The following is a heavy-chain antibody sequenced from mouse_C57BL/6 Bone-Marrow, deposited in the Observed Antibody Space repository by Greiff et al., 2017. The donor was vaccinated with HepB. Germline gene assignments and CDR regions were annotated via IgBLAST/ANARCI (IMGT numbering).Heavy chain of an antibody. D-gene: IGHD2-4*01. J-gene: IGHJ2*01. CDR1: GYTFTSYW. Sequence: VQLQQPGAELVKPGASVKLSCKASGYTFTSYWMQWVKQRPGQGLEWIGEIDPSDSYTNYNQKFKGKATLTVDTSSSPAYMQLSSLTSEDSAVYYCARRSITTSYFDYWGQGTTLTVSS. CDR2: IDPSDSYT. CDR3: ARRSITTSYFDY. V-gene: IGHV1-50*01.